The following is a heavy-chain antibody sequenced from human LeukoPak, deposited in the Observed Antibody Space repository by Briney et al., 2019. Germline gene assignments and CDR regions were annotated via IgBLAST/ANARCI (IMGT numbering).Heavy chain of an antibody. CDR1: GFTFSDYA. D-gene: IGHD3-3*01. Sequence: GGSLTLSCAASGFTFSDYAMHWVRQAPGNGLEWVAVLSYGGTNKYYADSVKGRFTISRDNSKNTMFLQMNSLRAEDTAVYHCARDRSGYANDAFDFWGQGTMVTVSS. CDR2: LSYGGTNK. CDR3: ARDRSGYANDAFDF. V-gene: IGHV3-30-3*01. J-gene: IGHJ3*01.